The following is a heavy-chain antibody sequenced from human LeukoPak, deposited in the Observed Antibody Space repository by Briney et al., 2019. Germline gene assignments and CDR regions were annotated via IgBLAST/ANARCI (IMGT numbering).Heavy chain of an antibody. CDR3: AFGIQLWLRGARGAFDI. D-gene: IGHD5-18*01. V-gene: IGHV1-2*02. CDR2: INPNSGGT. CDR1: GYTFTGYY. Sequence: ASVKVSCKASGYTFTGYYMHWVRQAPGQGVGWMGWINPNSGGTNYAQKFQGRVTMTRDTSISTAYMELSRLRSDDTAVYYCAFGIQLWLRGARGAFDIWGQGTMVTVSS. J-gene: IGHJ3*02.